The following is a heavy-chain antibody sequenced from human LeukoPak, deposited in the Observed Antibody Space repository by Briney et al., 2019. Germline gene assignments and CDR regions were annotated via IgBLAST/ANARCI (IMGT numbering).Heavy chain of an antibody. CDR2: INPTHGGT. V-gene: IGHV1-2*04. J-gene: IGHJ4*02. D-gene: IGHD1-26*01. Sequence: ASVTVSCKASGYTFTVYYIHWVRQAPGQGLEWMGWINPTHGGTNYAQKYQGWVTMTRDTSISTAYMELSRLKSDDTAVYYCARDRHSGNYYLDYWGQGTLVTVSS. CDR1: GYTFTVYY. CDR3: ARDRHSGNYYLDY.